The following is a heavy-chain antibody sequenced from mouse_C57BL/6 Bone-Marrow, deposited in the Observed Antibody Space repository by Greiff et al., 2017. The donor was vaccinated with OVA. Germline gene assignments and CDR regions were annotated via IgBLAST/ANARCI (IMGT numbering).Heavy chain of an antibody. V-gene: IGHV1-69*01. J-gene: IGHJ1*03. CDR3: ARYDGSREGYFDV. CDR1: GYTFTSYW. CDR2: IDPSDSYT. D-gene: IGHD1-1*01. Sequence: VQLQQSGAELVMPGASVKLSCKASGYTFTSYWMHWVKQRPGQGLEWIGEIDPSDSYTNYNQKFKGKSTLTVDKSSSTAYMQLSSLTSEDSAVYYCARYDGSREGYFDVWGTGTTVTVSS.